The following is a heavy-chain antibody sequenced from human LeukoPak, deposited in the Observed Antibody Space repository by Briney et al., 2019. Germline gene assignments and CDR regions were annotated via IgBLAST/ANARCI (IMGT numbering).Heavy chain of an antibody. CDR2: IYYSGST. D-gene: IGHD2-8*01. CDR3: ARVNGPYYFDY. Sequence: PSETLSLTCSVSGGSISSGDYYWGWIRQPPGKGLEWIGSIYYSGSTYYNPSLKSRVTISVDTSKNQFSLKLSSVTAADTAVYYCARVNGPYYFDYWGQGTLVTVSS. V-gene: IGHV4-39*07. CDR1: GGSISSGDYY. J-gene: IGHJ4*02.